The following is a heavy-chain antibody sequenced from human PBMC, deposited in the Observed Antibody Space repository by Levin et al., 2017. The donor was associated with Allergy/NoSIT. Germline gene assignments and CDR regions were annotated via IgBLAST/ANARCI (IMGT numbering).Heavy chain of an antibody. CDR2: ISGSGGST. V-gene: IGHV3-23*01. CDR1: GFTFSSYA. CDR3: TSVGATTALVDAFDI. Sequence: LSLTCAASGFTFSSYAMSWVRQAPGKGLEWVSAISGSGGSTYYADSVKGRFTISRDNSKNTLYLQMNSLRAEDTAVYYCTSVGATTALVDAFDIWGQGTMVTVSS. J-gene: IGHJ3*02. D-gene: IGHD1-26*01.